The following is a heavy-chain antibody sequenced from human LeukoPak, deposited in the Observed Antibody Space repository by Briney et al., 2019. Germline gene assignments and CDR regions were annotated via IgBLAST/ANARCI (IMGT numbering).Heavy chain of an antibody. V-gene: IGHV1-3*01. J-gene: IGHJ4*02. CDR1: GYTFTSYA. CDR3: ARDTYDYVWGSYRYFPGDFDY. D-gene: IGHD3-16*02. CDR2: INAGNGNT. Sequence: GASVKVSCKASGYTFTSYAMHWVRQAPGQRLEWMGWINAGNGNTKYSQKFQGRVTITRDTSASTAYMELSSLRSEDTAVYYCARDTYDYVWGSYRYFPGDFDYWGQGTLLTVSS.